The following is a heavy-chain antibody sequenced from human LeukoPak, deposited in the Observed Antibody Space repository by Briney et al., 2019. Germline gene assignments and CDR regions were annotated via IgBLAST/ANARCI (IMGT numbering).Heavy chain of an antibody. CDR1: GYTFTGYY. V-gene: IGHV1-2*02. D-gene: IGHD6-13*01. Sequence: ASVKVSCKASGYTFTGYYMHWVRQAPGQGLEWMGWINPNSGGTNYAQKFQGRVTMTRDTSINTAYMELSRLRSDDTAVYYCAKGHSSSWSIMDYWGQGTLVTVSS. J-gene: IGHJ4*02. CDR2: INPNSGGT. CDR3: AKGHSSSWSIMDY.